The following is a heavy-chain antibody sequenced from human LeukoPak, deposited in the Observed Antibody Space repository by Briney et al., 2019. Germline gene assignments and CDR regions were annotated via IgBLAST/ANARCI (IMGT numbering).Heavy chain of an antibody. V-gene: IGHV4-59*01. J-gene: IGHJ5*02. CDR2: IYYSGST. CDR3: ASLYYDILTGLNWFDP. CDR1: GGSISSYY. Sequence: PSETLSLTCTVSGGSISSYYWSWIRQPPGKGLEWIGYIYYSGSTNYNPSLKSRVTISVDTSKNQFSLKLSSVTAADTAVYYCASLYYDILTGLNWFDPWGQGTLVTVSS. D-gene: IGHD3-9*01.